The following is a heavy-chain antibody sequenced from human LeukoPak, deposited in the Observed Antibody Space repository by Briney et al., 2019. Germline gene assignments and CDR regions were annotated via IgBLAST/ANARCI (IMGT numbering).Heavy chain of an antibody. V-gene: IGHV3-66*01. D-gene: IGHD6-13*01. CDR1: GFTASSSY. J-gene: IGHJ4*02. CDR2: IYSGGRT. Sequence: PGGSLRLSCAASGFTASSSYMSWVRQAPGKGLEWVSVIYSGGRTYYGDSVKGRFTISRDSSRNTLYLQMNNLRAEDTAMYYCARDLQQQLVPDYWGQGTLVTVSS. CDR3: ARDLQQQLVPDY.